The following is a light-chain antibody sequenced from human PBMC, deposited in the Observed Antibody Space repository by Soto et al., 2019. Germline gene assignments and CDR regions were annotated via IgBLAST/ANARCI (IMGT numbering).Light chain of an antibody. Sequence: QSVLTQPASVSGSRGQSITISCTGTSSDVGGYNYVSWYQQHPGKAPKLLIYEVSNRPSGVSNRFSGSKSGNTASLTISGLQPEDEADYYCNSYTSSSTLVFGGGTKLTVL. CDR3: NSYTSSSTLV. V-gene: IGLV2-14*01. J-gene: IGLJ2*01. CDR2: EVS. CDR1: SSDVGGYNY.